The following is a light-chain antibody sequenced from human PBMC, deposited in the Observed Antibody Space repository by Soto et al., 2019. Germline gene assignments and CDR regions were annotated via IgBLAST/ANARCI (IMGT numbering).Light chain of an antibody. CDR2: KAS. CDR1: QSISSW. Sequence: DIQMTQSPSTQSASVGDRVTITGRASQSISSWLAWYQQKPGKAPKLLIYKASSLESGVPSRFSGSGSGTEFTLTISSLQPDDFATYYCQQYNSYWTFGQGTKVEIK. J-gene: IGKJ1*01. CDR3: QQYNSYWT. V-gene: IGKV1-5*03.